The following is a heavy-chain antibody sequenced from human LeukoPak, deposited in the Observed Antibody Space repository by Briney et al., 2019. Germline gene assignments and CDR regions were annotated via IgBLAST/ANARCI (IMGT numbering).Heavy chain of an antibody. Sequence: ASVKVSCKVSGYTLTELSMHWVRQAPGKGLEWMGGFDPEDGETVYAQKFQGRVTMTEDTSTDTAYMELSSLRSEDTAVYYCATGPYCYDSSGYFRYYGMDVWGQGTTVTVSS. CDR2: FDPEDGET. J-gene: IGHJ6*02. CDR1: GYTLTELS. CDR3: ATGPYCYDSSGYFRYYGMDV. D-gene: IGHD3-22*01. V-gene: IGHV1-24*01.